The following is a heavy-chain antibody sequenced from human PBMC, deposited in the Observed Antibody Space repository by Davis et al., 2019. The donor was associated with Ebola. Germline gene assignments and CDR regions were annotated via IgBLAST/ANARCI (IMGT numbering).Heavy chain of an antibody. J-gene: IGHJ6*02. CDR2: INHSGST. Sequence: GSLRLSCAVYGGSFSGYYWSWIRQPPGKGLEWIGEINHSGSTNYNPSLKSRVTISVDTSKYQFSLKLSSVTAADTAVYYCASEATAMVYYYYGMDVWGQGTTVTVSS. D-gene: IGHD5-18*01. CDR1: GGSFSGYY. CDR3: ASEATAMVYYYYGMDV. V-gene: IGHV4-34*01.